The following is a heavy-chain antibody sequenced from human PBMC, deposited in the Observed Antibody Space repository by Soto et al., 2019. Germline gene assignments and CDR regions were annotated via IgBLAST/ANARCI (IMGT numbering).Heavy chain of an antibody. CDR1: GYTFTSYG. CDR2: ISAYDGKT. J-gene: IGHJ5*02. D-gene: IGHD3-3*01. V-gene: IGHV1-18*01. CDR3: ARDRHEFWTSYWFDP. Sequence: GASVKVSCKASGYTFTSYGISWVRQAPGQGLELMGWISAYDGKTTYAEKFQGRVTLTTDTSTSTAYMELRSLRSDDTAIYYCARDRHEFWTSYWFDPWGQGTPVTVSS.